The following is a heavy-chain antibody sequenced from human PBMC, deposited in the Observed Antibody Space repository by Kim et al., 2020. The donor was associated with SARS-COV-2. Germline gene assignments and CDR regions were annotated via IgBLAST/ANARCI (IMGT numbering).Heavy chain of an antibody. CDR1: GYSFTSYW. Sequence: GESLKISCKGSGYSFTSYWIGWVRQMPGKGLEWMGIIYPGDSDTRYSPSFQGQVTISADKSISTAYLQWSSLKASDTAMYYCARHLHPPGSGSYYHAGDYWGQGTLVTVSS. CDR3: ARHLHPPGSGSYYHAGDY. J-gene: IGHJ4*02. D-gene: IGHD1-26*01. V-gene: IGHV5-51*01. CDR2: IYPGDSDT.